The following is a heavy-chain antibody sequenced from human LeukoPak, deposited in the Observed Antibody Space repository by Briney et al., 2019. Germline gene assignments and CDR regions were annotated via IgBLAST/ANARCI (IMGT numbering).Heavy chain of an antibody. D-gene: IGHD6-19*01. Sequence: PSQTLSLTCTVSGGSISSGGYYWSWIRQHPGKGLEWIGYIYYSGSTYYNPSLKSRVTISVDTSKNQFSLKLSSVTAADTAVYYCARAGIAVDGGTNWFDPWGQGTLVTVSS. J-gene: IGHJ5*02. CDR1: GGSISSGGYY. V-gene: IGHV4-31*03. CDR2: IYYSGST. CDR3: ARAGIAVDGGTNWFDP.